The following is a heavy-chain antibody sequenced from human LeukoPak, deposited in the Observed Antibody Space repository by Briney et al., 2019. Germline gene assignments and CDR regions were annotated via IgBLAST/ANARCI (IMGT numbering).Heavy chain of an antibody. J-gene: IGHJ4*02. D-gene: IGHD3-3*01. V-gene: IGHV4-31*11. Sequence: SETLSLTCDVSGGSRINAGWWSWIRQHPGKGLEWIGYIYYTGSTYYNPSVKSRVSISVDTAKNQFSLKLRSVTAADTAVYYCARGSLILEWLSHYFDDWGQGTLVTVSS. CDR2: IYYTGST. CDR3: ARGSLILEWLSHYFDD. CDR1: GGSRINAGW.